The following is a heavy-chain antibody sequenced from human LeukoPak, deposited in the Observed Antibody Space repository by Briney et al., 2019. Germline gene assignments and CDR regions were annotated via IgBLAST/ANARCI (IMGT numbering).Heavy chain of an antibody. CDR2: ISYDGSNK. CDR1: GFTFSSYA. D-gene: IGHD3/OR15-3a*01. V-gene: IGHV3-30-3*01. Sequence: GGSLRLSCAASGFTFSSYAMHWVRQAPGKGLEWVAVISYDGSNKYYADSVKGRFTISRDNSKNTLYLQMNSLRAEDTAVYSCVLATLTGYYTPVDYYYGMDVWGQGTTVTVSS. J-gene: IGHJ6*02. CDR3: VLATLTGYYTPVDYYYGMDV.